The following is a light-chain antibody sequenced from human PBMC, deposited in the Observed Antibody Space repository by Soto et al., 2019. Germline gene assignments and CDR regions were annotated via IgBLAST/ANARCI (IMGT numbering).Light chain of an antibody. CDR3: QHYGASPIT. V-gene: IGKV3-20*01. Sequence: EIVLTQSPCTLSLSPGERATLSWRTSQSVSSSYLAWYQQKPGQAPRLLIFGASSRATDNPARFSGGGSGTDFTLTISRLEPDDFALYYCQHYGASPITFGQGTRLEI. CDR2: GAS. J-gene: IGKJ5*01. CDR1: QSVSSSY.